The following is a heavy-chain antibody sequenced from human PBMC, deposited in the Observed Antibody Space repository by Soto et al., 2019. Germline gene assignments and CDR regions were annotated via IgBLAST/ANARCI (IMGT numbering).Heavy chain of an antibody. CDR1: GYTFASYG. Sequence: QVQLAQSGAEVKKPGASVKVSCKASGYTFASYGINWVRQAPGQGLEWLGWINPYNGNTDSAQKLQGRVTMTTDTSTSTAYMELRSLRSDDTAVYYCARSGNSDYWGQGTLVTVSS. CDR2: INPYNGNT. V-gene: IGHV1-18*01. D-gene: IGHD2-15*01. J-gene: IGHJ4*02. CDR3: ARSGNSDY.